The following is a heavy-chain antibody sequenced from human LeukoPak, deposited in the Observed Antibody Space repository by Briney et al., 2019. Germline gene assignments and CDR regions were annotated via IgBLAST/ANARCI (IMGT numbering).Heavy chain of an antibody. V-gene: IGHV3-23*01. CDR1: GFTFSSYG. D-gene: IGHD6-13*01. Sequence: GGSLRLSCAASGFTFSSYGLSWVRQAPGKGLEWVSGISGSGGSTYYADSVKGRFTISRDTSKSTLYLQMNSLRAEDTAVYYCAKDSDELIAAAYNWFDPWGQGTLVIVSS. J-gene: IGHJ5*02. CDR2: ISGSGGST. CDR3: AKDSDELIAAAYNWFDP.